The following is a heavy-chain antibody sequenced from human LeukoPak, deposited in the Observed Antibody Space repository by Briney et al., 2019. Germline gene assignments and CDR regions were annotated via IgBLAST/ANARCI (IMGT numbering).Heavy chain of an antibody. V-gene: IGHV3-11*06. J-gene: IGHJ4*02. CDR1: GFTFSDYY. Sequence: PGGSLRLSCVASGFTFSDYYMSWIRQALGRGRECVSYISGSTLHTNYADSVKGRFTISRDNAKSSLFLQMNSLRGEDTAVYYCARVTSSGWNFDYWGQGTPVTVSS. CDR3: ARVTSSGWNFDY. D-gene: IGHD6-19*01. CDR2: ISGSTLHT.